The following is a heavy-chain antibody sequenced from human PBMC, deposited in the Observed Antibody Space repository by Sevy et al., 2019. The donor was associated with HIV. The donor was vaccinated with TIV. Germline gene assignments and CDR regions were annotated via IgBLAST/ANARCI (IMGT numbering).Heavy chain of an antibody. Sequence: GGSLRLSCAASGFTFDDYAMHWVRQAPGKGLEWVSGISWNSGSIGYAESVKGRFTISRDNAKNSLYLQMNSLGAEDTALYYRAKGWGIAAAGSDYWGQGTLVTVSS. CDR2: ISWNSGSI. CDR1: GFTFDDYA. J-gene: IGHJ4*02. V-gene: IGHV3-9*01. CDR3: AKGWGIAAAGSDY. D-gene: IGHD6-13*01.